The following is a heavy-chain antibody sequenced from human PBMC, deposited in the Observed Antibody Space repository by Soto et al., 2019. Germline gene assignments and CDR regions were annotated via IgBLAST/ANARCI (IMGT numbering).Heavy chain of an antibody. D-gene: IGHD6-13*01. V-gene: IGHV1-3*05. Sequence: QVQLVQSGAEEKKPGASVKVPCKASGYSFTEYVMHWVRQAPGQRLEWMGWINAGYGNTKYSQKFQGRVTITRDTSASTAYMELSGLRSEDTAVYYCARTGYISRSELLGAFDIWGQGTMVTVSS. CDR2: INAGYGNT. CDR3: ARTGYISRSELLGAFDI. J-gene: IGHJ3*02. CDR1: GYSFTEYV.